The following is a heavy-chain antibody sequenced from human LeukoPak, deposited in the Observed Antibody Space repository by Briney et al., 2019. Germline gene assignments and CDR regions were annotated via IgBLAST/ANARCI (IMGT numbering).Heavy chain of an antibody. V-gene: IGHV3-23*01. CDR3: GRDPNGDYIGAFDM. J-gene: IGHJ3*02. Sequence: GGSLRLSCPASGFTFSSHAMSWVRQAPGKGLQWVSAISGSGGSTYYADSVKDRFTISRDNSKNTLYLQMNSLRAEDTAVYYCGRDPNGDYIGAFDMWGQGTVVTVSS. CDR2: ISGSGGST. D-gene: IGHD4-17*01. CDR1: GFTFSSHA.